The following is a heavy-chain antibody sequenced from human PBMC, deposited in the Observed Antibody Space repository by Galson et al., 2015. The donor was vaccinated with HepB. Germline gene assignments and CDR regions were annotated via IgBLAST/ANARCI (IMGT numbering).Heavy chain of an antibody. V-gene: IGHV3-33*01. J-gene: IGHJ4*02. Sequence: SLRLSCAASGFTFSSYGMHWVRQAPGKGLEWVAVIWYDGSNKYYADSVKGRFTISRDNSKNTLYLQMNSLRAEDTAVYYCARDSRYCSGGSCHSDFYFDYWGQGTLVTVSS. CDR1: GFTFSSYG. CDR2: IWYDGSNK. CDR3: ARDSRYCSGGSCHSDFYFDY. D-gene: IGHD2-15*01.